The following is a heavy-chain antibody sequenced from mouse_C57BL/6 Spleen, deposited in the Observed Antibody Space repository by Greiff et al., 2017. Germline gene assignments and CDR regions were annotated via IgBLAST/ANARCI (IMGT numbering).Heavy chain of an antibody. CDR1: GYTFTSYG. Sequence: VQLQQSGAELVRPGSSVKMSCKTSGYTFTSYGINWVKQRPGQGLEWIGYIYPGNGYTEYNEKFKGKATLTSDTSSSTAYMQLSSLTSEDSAIYFCAREGVFDYWGQGTTLTVSS. J-gene: IGHJ2*01. CDR3: AREGVFDY. V-gene: IGHV1-58*01. CDR2: IYPGNGYT.